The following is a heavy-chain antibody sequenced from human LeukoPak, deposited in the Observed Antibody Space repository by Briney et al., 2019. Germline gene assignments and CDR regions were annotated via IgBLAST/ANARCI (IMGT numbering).Heavy chain of an antibody. Sequence: ASVKVSCKASGYTFTGDYMHWVRQAPGQGLEWMGWINPNSGGTNYARKFQGRVTMTRDTSISTAYMELSRLRSDDTAVYYCARPVSGDGTAAAQFDYWGQGTLVTVSS. CDR3: ARPVSGDGTAAAQFDY. CDR2: INPNSGGT. J-gene: IGHJ4*02. V-gene: IGHV1-2*02. CDR1: GYTFTGDY. D-gene: IGHD6-13*01.